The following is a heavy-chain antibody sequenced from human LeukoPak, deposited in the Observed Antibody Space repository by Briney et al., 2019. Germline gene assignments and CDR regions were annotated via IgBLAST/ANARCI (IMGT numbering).Heavy chain of an antibody. Sequence: KPSETLSLTCTVSGDSISSYYWSWIRQPPGKGLEWIGSIYYSGITSYNPSLKSRVIISVQTSKNQFSLRLSFVTAADTAVYYCASQRVGSRSLDYWGQGTLVTVSS. D-gene: IGHD1-26*01. CDR1: GDSISSYY. V-gene: IGHV4-59*01. J-gene: IGHJ4*02. CDR2: IYYSGIT. CDR3: ASQRVGSRSLDY.